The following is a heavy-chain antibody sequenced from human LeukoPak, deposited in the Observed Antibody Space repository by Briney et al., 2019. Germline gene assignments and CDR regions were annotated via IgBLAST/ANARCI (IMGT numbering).Heavy chain of an antibody. CDR1: GFTFSRYG. CDR3: ARDVGIRLWFRDYYGLDV. D-gene: IGHD5-18*01. Sequence: GGSLRLSCAASGFTFSRYGMDWVRQAPGKGLEGVAVIWYDGSNEYYADSVKGRFTISRDNSQNTLYLQMNSLRAEDTAVYYCARDVGIRLWFRDYYGLDVWGQGTTVTVSS. V-gene: IGHV3-33*01. CDR2: IWYDGSNE. J-gene: IGHJ6*02.